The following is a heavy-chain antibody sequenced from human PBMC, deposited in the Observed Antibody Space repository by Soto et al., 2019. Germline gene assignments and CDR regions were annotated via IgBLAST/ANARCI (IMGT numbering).Heavy chain of an antibody. CDR3: GPPFDP. CDR1: GFAFSNQG. D-gene: IGHD2-2*01. J-gene: IGHJ5*02. CDR2: ISHDGQNI. Sequence: GGSLRLSCAASGFAFSNQGMHWVRRAPGKGLEWVALISHDGQNIYYADSLKVSSVTAADTAVYYCARGRPPPGYCRTTSCYDGPPFDPWGQGTLVTVSS. V-gene: IGHV3-30*03.